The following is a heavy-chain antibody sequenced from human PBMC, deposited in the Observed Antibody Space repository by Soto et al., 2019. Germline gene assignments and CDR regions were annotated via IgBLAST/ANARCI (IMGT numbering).Heavy chain of an antibody. Sequence: QVQLQESGPGLVKPSETLSLTCTVSGDFNTNFYWSWIRQSPGKGLEWMGFIYSSGSTRYNPSLKSRFTIPLDTSKNQFSLRLSSVAAADTAVYSCARHLSVRGVFDFWGQGTQVTVSS. CDR3: ARHLSVRGVFDF. CDR2: IYSSGST. V-gene: IGHV4-59*08. D-gene: IGHD3-10*01. CDR1: GDFNTNFY. J-gene: IGHJ4*02.